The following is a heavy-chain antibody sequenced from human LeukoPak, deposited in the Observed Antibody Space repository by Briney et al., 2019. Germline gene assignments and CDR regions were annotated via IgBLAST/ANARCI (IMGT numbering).Heavy chain of an antibody. Sequence: GGSLRLSCAASGFTFSSYGMSWVRQAPGKGLEWVSAISGSGGSTYYADSVKGRFTISRDNSKNTLYLQMNSLRAEDTAVYYCAKDMGGTTGSEGFDYWGQGTLVTVSS. J-gene: IGHJ4*02. V-gene: IGHV3-23*01. CDR3: AKDMGGTTGSEGFDY. D-gene: IGHD1-1*01. CDR2: ISGSGGST. CDR1: GFTFSSYG.